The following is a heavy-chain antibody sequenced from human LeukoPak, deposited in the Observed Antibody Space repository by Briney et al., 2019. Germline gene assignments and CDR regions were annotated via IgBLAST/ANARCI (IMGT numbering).Heavy chain of an antibody. CDR2: INPNTGGT. Sequence: ASVKVSCKASGYTFTAYYMHWVRQAPGQGLEWMGWINPNTGGTNYAQKFQGRVTMTRDTSTSTVYMELSSLRSEDTAVYYCARGPRPHFDYWAQGTLVTVSS. V-gene: IGHV1-2*02. J-gene: IGHJ4*02. CDR3: ARGPRPHFDY. CDR1: GYTFTAYY.